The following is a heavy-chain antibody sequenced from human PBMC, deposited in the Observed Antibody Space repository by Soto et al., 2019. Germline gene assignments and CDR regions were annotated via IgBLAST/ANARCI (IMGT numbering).Heavy chain of an antibody. D-gene: IGHD6-19*01. Sequence: SQALSLTCAIPGDSVSSNSASWNWKRQSPSRGLEWLGRTYYRSKWYNDYAGSVKSRITINPDTSKNQFSLQLNSVTPEDTAVYYCARVSLAVAGNYYFDYWGQGTLVTVSS. CDR2: TYYRSKWYN. V-gene: IGHV6-1*01. CDR1: GDSVSSNSAS. CDR3: ARVSLAVAGNYYFDY. J-gene: IGHJ4*02.